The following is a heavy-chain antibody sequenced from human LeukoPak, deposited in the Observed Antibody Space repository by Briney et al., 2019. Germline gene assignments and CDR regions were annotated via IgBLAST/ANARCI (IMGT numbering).Heavy chain of an antibody. V-gene: IGHV4-34*01. CDR3: ARVPSEAMVLWFGATRRRYYGMAV. CDR2: INHSGST. CDR1: GGSFSGYY. J-gene: IGHJ6*02. D-gene: IGHD3-10*01. Sequence: SETLSLTCAVYGGSFSGYYWSWIRQPPGKGLEWIGEINHSGSTNYNPSLKSRVTISVDTSKNQFSLKLSSVTAADTAVYYCARVPSEAMVLWFGATRRRYYGMAVWGQGNTVTVSS.